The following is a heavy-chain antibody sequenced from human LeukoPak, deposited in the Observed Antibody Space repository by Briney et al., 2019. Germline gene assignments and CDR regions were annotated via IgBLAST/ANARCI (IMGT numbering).Heavy chain of an antibody. J-gene: IGHJ4*02. D-gene: IGHD3-9*01. CDR1: GGSFSGYY. V-gene: IGHV4-34*01. CDR2: INHSGST. CDR3: ARQNYDILTGYHDFDY. Sequence: SETLSLTCAVYGGSFSGYYWSWIRQPPGKGLEWIGEINHSGSTNYNPSLKSRVTISVDTSKNQFSLKLSSVTAADTAVYYCARQNYDILTGYHDFDYWGQGTLVTVSS.